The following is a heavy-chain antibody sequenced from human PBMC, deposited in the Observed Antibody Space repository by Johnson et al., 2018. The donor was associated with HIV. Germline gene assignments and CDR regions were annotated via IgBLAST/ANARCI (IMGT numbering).Heavy chain of an antibody. Sequence: HVQLVESGGGVVQPGRSLRLSCAASGFTFSSYAMHWVRQAPGKGLEWVAVISYDGSNKYYADSVKGRFTLSRDNSKNTLYLQMSSLRVEDTAVYYCAKYRQQLVRSAFDIWGQGTKVTVSS. D-gene: IGHD6-13*01. J-gene: IGHJ3*02. CDR2: ISYDGSNK. CDR1: GFTFSSYA. CDR3: AKYRQQLVRSAFDI. V-gene: IGHV3-30-3*02.